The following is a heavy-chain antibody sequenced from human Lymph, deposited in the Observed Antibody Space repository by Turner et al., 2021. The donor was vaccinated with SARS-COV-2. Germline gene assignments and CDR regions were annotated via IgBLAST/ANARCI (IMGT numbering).Heavy chain of an antibody. CDR2: IYSGGST. V-gene: IGHV3-53*02. J-gene: IGHJ3*02. CDR1: GFNVSSNY. Sequence: EVQLVVTGGGLIQPGWSLCLSCATSGFNVSSNYMSWVRQAPGKGLEWVSVIYSGGSTFYADSVRGLFTISRDNSKNTLYLQMNSLRAEDTAVYYCARDNPHDAFDIWGQGTMVTVSS. CDR3: ARDNPHDAFDI.